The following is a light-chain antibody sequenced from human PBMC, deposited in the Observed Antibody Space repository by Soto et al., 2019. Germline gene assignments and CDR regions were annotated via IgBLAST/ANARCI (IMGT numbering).Light chain of an antibody. CDR2: EVG. Sequence: QSALTQPPSASGSLGQSLTISCTGTSSDIGAYNYVSWYQQHPDKAPKLLIYEVGNRPSGVSFRFSGSKSGNTASLTISGLQAEDEADYYCSSYTARGTRVFGTGTKVTVL. CDR1: SSDIGAYNY. CDR3: SSYTARGTRV. J-gene: IGLJ1*01. V-gene: IGLV2-14*01.